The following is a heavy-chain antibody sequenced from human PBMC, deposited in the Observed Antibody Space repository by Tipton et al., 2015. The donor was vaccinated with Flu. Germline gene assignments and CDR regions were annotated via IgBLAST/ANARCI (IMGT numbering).Heavy chain of an antibody. Sequence: GSLRLSCAASGFTFSSYAMSWVRQAPGKGLEWVSAISGSGGSTYYADSVKGRFTISRDNSKNTLYLQMNSLGAEDTAVYYCAKGVDWDYYGMDVWGQGTTVTVSS. CDR3: AKGVDWDYYGMDV. CDR2: ISGSGGST. V-gene: IGHV3-23*01. J-gene: IGHJ6*02. D-gene: IGHD3-9*01. CDR1: GFTFSSYA.